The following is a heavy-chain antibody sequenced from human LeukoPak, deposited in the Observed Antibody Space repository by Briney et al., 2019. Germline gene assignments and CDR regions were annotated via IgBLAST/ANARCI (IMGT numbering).Heavy chain of an antibody. D-gene: IGHD3-10*01. J-gene: IGHJ5*02. CDR1: GYSFTGYY. V-gene: IGHV1-2*02. CDR2: INPNSGDT. Sequence: ASMKVSCKASGYSFTGYYIHWVRQAPGQGLEWMGWINPNSGDTKCEQKFQGRVTMTRDTSISTAYMELSRLTSDDTSVYYCARGPGRARFDPWGQGTLVTVSS. CDR3: ARGPGRARFDP.